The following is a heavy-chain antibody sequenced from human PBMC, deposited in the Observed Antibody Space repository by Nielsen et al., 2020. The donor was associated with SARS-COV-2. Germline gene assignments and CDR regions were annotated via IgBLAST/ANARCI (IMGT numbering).Heavy chain of an antibody. J-gene: IGHJ6*02. CDR2: IYTDGST. CDR1: GGTHTGYY. CDR3: ARANWGRMDV. D-gene: IGHD7-27*01. Sequence: ETLSLTCAVSGGTHTGYYWSWVRQAAGKGLDWVSVIYTDGSTSYADSVKGRFTVSRANSKNTLYLQMNSLRAEDTAMYYCARANWGRMDVWGQGTTVTVSS. V-gene: IGHV3-66*01.